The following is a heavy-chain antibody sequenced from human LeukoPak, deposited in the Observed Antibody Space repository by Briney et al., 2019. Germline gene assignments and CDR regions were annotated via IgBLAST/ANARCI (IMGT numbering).Heavy chain of an antibody. Sequence: QPGGSLLLSCAASGFTFSSYAMSWVRQAPGKGLEWVSAISGSGGSTYYAASGKGRFTISRDNSKNTLYLQMNSLRAEDTAVYYCAKGQGLAAAGLFDYWGQGTLVTVSS. D-gene: IGHD6-13*01. CDR3: AKGQGLAAAGLFDY. CDR2: ISGSGGST. CDR1: GFTFSSYA. V-gene: IGHV3-23*01. J-gene: IGHJ4*02.